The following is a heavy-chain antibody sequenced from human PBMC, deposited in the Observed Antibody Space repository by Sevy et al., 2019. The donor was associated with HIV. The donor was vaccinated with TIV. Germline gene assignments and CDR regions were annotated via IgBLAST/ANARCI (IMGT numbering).Heavy chain of an antibody. J-gene: IGHJ5*02. CDR1: GGSISSGSYY. Sequence: SETLSLTCTVSGGSISSGSYYWSWIRQPAGKGLEWIGRIYTSGSTNYNPSLKSRVTISVDTSKNQFSLKLSSVTAADTAVYYCARASSSGWYNGWFDPWGQVTLVTVSS. CDR3: ARASSSGWYNGWFDP. CDR2: IYTSGST. V-gene: IGHV4-61*02. D-gene: IGHD6-19*01.